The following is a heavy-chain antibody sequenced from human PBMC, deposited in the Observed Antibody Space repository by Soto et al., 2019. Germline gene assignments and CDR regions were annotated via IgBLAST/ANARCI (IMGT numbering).Heavy chain of an antibody. V-gene: IGHV1-46*01. CDR3: ARVELSGDFDY. J-gene: IGHJ4*02. D-gene: IGHD3-10*01. CDR2: INPSGGST. CDR1: GYTFTSYY. Sequence: ASVKVSCKASGYTFTSYYMHWVRQAPGQGLEWMGIINPSGGSTSYAQKFQGRVTMTTDTSTSTAYMELRSLRSDDTAVYYCARVELSGDFDYWGQGTLVTVSS.